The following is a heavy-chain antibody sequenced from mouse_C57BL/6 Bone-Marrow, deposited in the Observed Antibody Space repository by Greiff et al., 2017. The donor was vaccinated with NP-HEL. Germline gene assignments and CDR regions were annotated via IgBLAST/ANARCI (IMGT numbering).Heavy chain of an antibody. CDR3: ARWGYYGSRNY. D-gene: IGHD1-1*01. V-gene: IGHV3-6*01. Sequence: VQLKESGPGLVKPSQSLSLTCSVTGYSITSGYYWNWIRQFPGNKLEWMGYISYDGSNNYNPSLKNRISITRDTSKNQFFLKLNSVTTEDTATYYCARWGYYGSRNYWGQGTTLTVSS. CDR2: ISYDGSN. J-gene: IGHJ2*01. CDR1: GYSITSGYY.